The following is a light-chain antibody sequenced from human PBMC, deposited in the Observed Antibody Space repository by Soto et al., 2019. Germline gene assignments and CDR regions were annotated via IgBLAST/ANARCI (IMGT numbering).Light chain of an antibody. CDR1: QTIFNF. Sequence: IQMTQSPSSLSASIGDRVTIVCRASQTIFNFLNWYQHKPGGAPRLLITGASTLQSGVPSRFSGSGSGTEFTLTISSLQREDLATYYCQQSYSSLGLSFGGGTKV. CDR2: GAS. J-gene: IGKJ4*01. V-gene: IGKV1-39*01. CDR3: QQSYSSLGLS.